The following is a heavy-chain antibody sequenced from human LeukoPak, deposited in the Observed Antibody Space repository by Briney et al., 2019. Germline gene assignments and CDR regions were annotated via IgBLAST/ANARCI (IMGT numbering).Heavy chain of an antibody. CDR1: GDSITSYY. Sequence: SETLSLTCTVSGDSITSYYWSWIRQPPGKGLEWIGYFSYSGSTNYNPSLKSRVTISVDRSKNQFSLKLSSVTAADTAVYYCARSDYYGSGRGSFDAWGQGATVSVSS. D-gene: IGHD3-10*01. J-gene: IGHJ6*02. CDR2: FSYSGST. V-gene: IGHV4-59*08. CDR3: ARSDYYGSGRGSFDA.